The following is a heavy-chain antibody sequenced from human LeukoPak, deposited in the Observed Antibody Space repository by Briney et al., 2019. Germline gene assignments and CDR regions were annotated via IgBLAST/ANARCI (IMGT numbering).Heavy chain of an antibody. CDR2: IYSGGST. CDR3: AREVVVVAAATLSYYYGMDV. V-gene: IGHV3-66*01. D-gene: IGHD2-15*01. Sequence: GGSLRLSCAASGFTVSSNYMSWVRQAPGKGLEWVSVIYSGGSTYYADSVKGRFTISRDNSKNTLYLQMNSLRAEDTAEYYCAREVVVVAAATLSYYYGMDVWGQGTTVTVSS. J-gene: IGHJ6*02. CDR1: GFTVSSNY.